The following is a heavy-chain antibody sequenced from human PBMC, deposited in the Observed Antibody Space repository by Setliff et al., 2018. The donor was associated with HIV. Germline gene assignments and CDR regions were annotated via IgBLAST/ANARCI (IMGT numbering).Heavy chain of an antibody. CDR1: GYRFTNYW. Sequence: PGESLKISCKDSGYRFTNYWIGWVRQMPGKGLEWMGIVYPHNSQIIYSPSFQGQVTISADKSINTIYLQRGSLRASDTAIYFCARREYYDLEMAWGQGTLVTVSS. CDR3: ARREYYDLEMA. CDR2: VYPHNSQI. D-gene: IGHD3-16*01. J-gene: IGHJ5*02. V-gene: IGHV5-51*01.